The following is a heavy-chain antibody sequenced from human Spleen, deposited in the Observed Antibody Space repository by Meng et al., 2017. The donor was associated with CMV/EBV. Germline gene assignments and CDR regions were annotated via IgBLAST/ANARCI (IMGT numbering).Heavy chain of an antibody. CDR1: GFNLNDYY. J-gene: IGHJ5*02. Sequence: ASGFNLNDYYIIWIRQATGKGLEWVSYVTNSDNSIYYADSVKGRFTISRDIANNSLHLQMNSLRAEDTAFYYCARDTFDSRGYFSPWGQGTLVTVSS. V-gene: IGHV3-11*01. CDR3: ARDTFDSRGYFSP. D-gene: IGHD3-22*01. CDR2: VTNSDNSI.